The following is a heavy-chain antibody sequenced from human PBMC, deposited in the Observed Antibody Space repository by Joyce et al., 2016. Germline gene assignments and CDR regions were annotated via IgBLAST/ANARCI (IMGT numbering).Heavy chain of an antibody. CDR3: ARGLGSSWYNWFDP. J-gene: IGHJ5*02. CDR2: SNRFSNYI. Sequence: EVQLVESGGGLVKPGGSLRLSCAASGFNFSTYSMNWVRQAQGKGVEWVSCSNRFSNYIYYADSVKGRFTISRDNAKNSLYLQMNSLRGEDTALYYCARGLGSSWYNWFDPWGQGTLVTVSS. D-gene: IGHD6-13*01. CDR1: GFNFSTYS. V-gene: IGHV3-21*02.